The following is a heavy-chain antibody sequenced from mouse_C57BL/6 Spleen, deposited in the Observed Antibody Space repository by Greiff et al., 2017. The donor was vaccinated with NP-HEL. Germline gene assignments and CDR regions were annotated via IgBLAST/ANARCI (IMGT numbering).Heavy chain of an antibody. J-gene: IGHJ3*01. CDR3: ARKGDNYAGFAY. Sequence: QVQLQQPGAELVKPGASVKLSCKASGYTFTSYWMHWVKQRPGQGLEWIGMIHPNSGSTNYNEKFKSKATLTVDKSSSTAYMQLSSLTSEDSAVYYCARKGDNYAGFAYWGQGTLVTVSA. V-gene: IGHV1-64*01. D-gene: IGHD1-3*01. CDR1: GYTFTSYW. CDR2: IHPNSGST.